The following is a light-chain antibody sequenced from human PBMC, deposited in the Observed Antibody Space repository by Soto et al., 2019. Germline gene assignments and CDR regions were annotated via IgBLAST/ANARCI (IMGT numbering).Light chain of an antibody. CDR2: ETS. CDR3: QQYDNIPLA. J-gene: IGKJ3*01. Sequence: IHLTKSPSSLSASVGDRAIITCQASQDIKKYLNWYQQKPGKAPKLLIYETSNLETGVPSRFSGSGSGTDFTFTISTLQSEDLATYYCQQYDNIPLAFGPGTKVDIK. V-gene: IGKV1-33*01. CDR1: QDIKKY.